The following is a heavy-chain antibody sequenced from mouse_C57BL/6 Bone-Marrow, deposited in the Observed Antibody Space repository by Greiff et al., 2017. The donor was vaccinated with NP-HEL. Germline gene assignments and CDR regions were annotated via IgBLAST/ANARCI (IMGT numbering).Heavy chain of an antibody. D-gene: IGHD2-2*01. J-gene: IGHJ1*03. V-gene: IGHV1-81*01. CDR1: GYTFTSYG. Sequence: QVQLQQSGAELARPGASVKLSCKASGYTFTSYGISWVKQRTGQGLERIGEIYPRSGNTYYNEKFKGKATLTADKSSSTAYMELRSLTSEDSAVYFCATIYYGYDVGWYFDVWGTGTTVTVSS. CDR3: ATIYYGYDVGWYFDV. CDR2: IYPRSGNT.